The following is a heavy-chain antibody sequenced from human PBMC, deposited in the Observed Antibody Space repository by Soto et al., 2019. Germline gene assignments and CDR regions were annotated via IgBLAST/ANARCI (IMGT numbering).Heavy chain of an antibody. CDR3: AKRGVDTFGFSY. CDR2: INTDGSST. CDR1: GFTFSSFW. D-gene: IGHD3-10*01. Sequence: EVQLVESGGGLVQPGGSLRLSCAVSGFTFSSFWMHWVRQAPGEGLLWVSRINTDGSSTSYADSVKGRFTISRDNAKNTLYLQMNSLRVEDTAMYYCAKRGVDTFGFSYWGQGTLVTVSS. J-gene: IGHJ4*02. V-gene: IGHV3-74*01.